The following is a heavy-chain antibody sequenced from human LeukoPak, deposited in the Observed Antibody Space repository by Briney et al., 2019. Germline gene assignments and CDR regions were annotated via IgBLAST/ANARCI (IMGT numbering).Heavy chain of an antibody. CDR1: GFTFSDYY. CDR2: ISSSSSYI. V-gene: IGHV3-11*06. Sequence: PGGSLRLSCAASGFTFSDYYMSWIRQAPGKGLEWVSSISSSSSYIYYADSVKGRFTISRDNAKNSLYLQMNSLRAEDTAVYYCARDSARPPQQPSFDYWGQGTLVTVSS. J-gene: IGHJ4*02. CDR3: ARDSARPPQQPSFDY. D-gene: IGHD6-13*01.